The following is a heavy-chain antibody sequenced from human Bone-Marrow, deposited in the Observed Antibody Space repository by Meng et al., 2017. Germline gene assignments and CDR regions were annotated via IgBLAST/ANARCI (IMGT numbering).Heavy chain of an antibody. CDR3: ATLVVPAAMRVFDY. CDR2: ISGSGGST. V-gene: IGHV3-23*01. Sequence: GESRKISCAASGFTFSSYAMSWVRQAPGKGLEWVSAISGSGGSTYYADSVKGRFTISRDNSKNTLYLQMNSLRAEDTAVYYCATLVVPAAMRVFDYWGQGTLVTVSS. J-gene: IGHJ4*02. CDR1: GFTFSSYA. D-gene: IGHD2-2*01.